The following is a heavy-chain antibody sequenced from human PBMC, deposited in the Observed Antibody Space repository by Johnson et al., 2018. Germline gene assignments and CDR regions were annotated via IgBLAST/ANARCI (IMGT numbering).Heavy chain of an antibody. D-gene: IGHD3-22*01. Sequence: QVQLVESGGGVVQPGRSLRLSCAASGFTFSSYAMHWVRQAPGKGLEWVAVISYDGSNKYYADSVKGRFTISRDNSKNTLYLQMNSLRAEDTAVYYGARGLTYYYDSSGYSRPGNAFDIWGQGTMVTVSS. CDR2: ISYDGSNK. V-gene: IGHV3-30-3*01. J-gene: IGHJ3*02. CDR3: ARGLTYYYDSSGYSRPGNAFDI. CDR1: GFTFSSYA.